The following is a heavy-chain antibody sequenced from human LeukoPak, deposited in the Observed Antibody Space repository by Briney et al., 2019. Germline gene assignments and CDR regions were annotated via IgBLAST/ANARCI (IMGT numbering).Heavy chain of an antibody. CDR1: GGSISSYY. Sequence: SETLSLTCTVSGGSISSYYWSWIRQPAGKGLEWIGRIYTSGSTNYNPSLKSRVTISVDTSKNQFSLKLSSVTAADTAVYYCASCSSSSNWFDPWGQGTLVTVSS. J-gene: IGHJ5*02. CDR2: IYTSGST. D-gene: IGHD6-6*01. CDR3: ASCSSSSNWFDP. V-gene: IGHV4-4*07.